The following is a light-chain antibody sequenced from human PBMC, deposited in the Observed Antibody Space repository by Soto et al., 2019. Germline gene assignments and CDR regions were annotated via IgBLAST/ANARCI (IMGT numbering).Light chain of an antibody. V-gene: IGLV2-23*02. CDR2: EVS. CDR1: SSDVGSYNL. CDR3: CSYAGSSTS. J-gene: IGLJ2*01. Sequence: QSVLTQPASVSGSPGQSITISCTGTSSDVGSYNLVSWYQQHPGKAPKLMIYEVSKWPSGVSNRFSGSKSGNTASLTISGLQAEDEADYYCCSYAGSSTSFGGGTKLTVL.